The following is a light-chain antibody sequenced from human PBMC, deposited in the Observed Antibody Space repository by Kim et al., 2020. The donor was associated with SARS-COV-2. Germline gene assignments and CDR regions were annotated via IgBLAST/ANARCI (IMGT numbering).Light chain of an antibody. CDR1: DIGYKT. J-gene: IGLJ2*01. CDR2: SDS. CDR3: QVWNTRDDHWV. Sequence: SYELTQPPSVSVAPGKTASIPCGGSDIGYKTVHWYRHKPGQAPVLVIQSDSDRASGIPERISGSKSANTATLTISRVEAGDEGDYYCQVWNTRDDHWVFGGGTKL. V-gene: IGLV3-21*04.